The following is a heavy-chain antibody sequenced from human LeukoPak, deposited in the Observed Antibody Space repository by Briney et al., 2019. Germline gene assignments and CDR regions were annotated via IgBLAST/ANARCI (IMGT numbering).Heavy chain of an antibody. V-gene: IGHV1-69*04. J-gene: IGHJ6*02. Sequence: SVKVSCKASRDTFSKYAISWVRQAPGQGLEWMGRIIPILNITHYAQKFQGRVAIAADESTSTAYMELSSLRSEDTAVYYCARVIADNYDILTGYPQGFYYYGMDVWGQGTTVTVSS. CDR2: IIPILNIT. D-gene: IGHD3-9*01. CDR3: ARVIADNYDILTGYPQGFYYYGMDV. CDR1: RDTFSKYA.